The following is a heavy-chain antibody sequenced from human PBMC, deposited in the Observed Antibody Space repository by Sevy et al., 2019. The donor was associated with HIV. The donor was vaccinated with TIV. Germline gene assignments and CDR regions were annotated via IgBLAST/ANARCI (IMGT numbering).Heavy chain of an antibody. J-gene: IGHJ4*02. Sequence: GGSLRLSCAASGFTFSKYSMSWVRQPPGKGLEWVSTLSFGCGQINYADSVKGRFTISSDNSKSSVNLPMNDLRPEDTAVYYCAREGCTKPHDYWGQGTLVTVSS. CDR2: LSFGCGQI. D-gene: IGHD2-8*01. CDR1: GFTFSKYS. CDR3: AREGCTKPHDY. V-gene: IGHV3-23*01.